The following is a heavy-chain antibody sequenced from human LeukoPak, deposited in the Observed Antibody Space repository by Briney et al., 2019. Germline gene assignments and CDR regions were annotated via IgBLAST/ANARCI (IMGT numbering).Heavy chain of an antibody. CDR2: IYYSGST. CDR3: ARHDDEAEAQYYFDY. J-gene: IGHJ4*02. V-gene: IGHV4-59*08. D-gene: IGHD6-19*01. CDR1: GGSISSYY. Sequence: SETLSLTCTVSGGSISSYYWSWIRQPPGKGLEWIGYIYYSGSTNYNPSLKSRVTISVDTSKNQFSLKLSSVTAADTAVYYCARHDDEAEAQYYFDYWGQGTLVTVSS.